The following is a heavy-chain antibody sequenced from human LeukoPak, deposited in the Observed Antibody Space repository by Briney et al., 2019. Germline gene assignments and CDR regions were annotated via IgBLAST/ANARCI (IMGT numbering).Heavy chain of an antibody. J-gene: IGHJ6*03. CDR1: GFTFSDYY. D-gene: IGHD4-11*01. Sequence: GGSLRLSCAASGFTFSDYYMSWIRQVPGKGLEWVSYISSSGSTIYYADSVKGRFTISRDNSKNTLYLQMNSLRAEDTAVYYCARGLTTSSYYYYYYYMDVWGKGTTVTVSS. CDR3: ARGLTTSSYYYYYYYMDV. CDR2: ISSSGSTI. V-gene: IGHV3-11*04.